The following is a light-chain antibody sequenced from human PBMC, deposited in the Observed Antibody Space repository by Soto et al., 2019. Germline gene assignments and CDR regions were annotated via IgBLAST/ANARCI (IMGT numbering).Light chain of an antibody. CDR1: QSVSNW. CDR2: EGS. J-gene: IGKJ1*01. CDR3: QQYDTYSRT. Sequence: DIQMTQSPSALSASVGDRVTITCRASQSVSNWLAWYRQKPGEAPKLLIYEGSTLERGVPSRFSGSGSGTQCMLTILILQPDDFATFYCQQYDTYSRTCGQGTNVDFK. V-gene: IGKV1-5*03.